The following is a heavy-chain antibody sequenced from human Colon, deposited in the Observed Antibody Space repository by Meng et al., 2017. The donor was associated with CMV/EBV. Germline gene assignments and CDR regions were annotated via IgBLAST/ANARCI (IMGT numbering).Heavy chain of an antibody. J-gene: IGHJ4*02. CDR1: GYTFIDCD. V-gene: IGHV1-2*02. D-gene: IGHD3-16*01. Sequence: QVHLAQSGAGVPKREPSVNTEVSCKASGYTFIDCDIHWVRQVPGQVLEWMGWINPSSGGTNFARKFRGRVTMTTDTSISTAYIKLNSLRSDDTAVYDCARYDGHGGFYLDYWGQGTLVTVSS. CDR3: ARYDGHGGFYLDY. CDR2: INPSSGGT.